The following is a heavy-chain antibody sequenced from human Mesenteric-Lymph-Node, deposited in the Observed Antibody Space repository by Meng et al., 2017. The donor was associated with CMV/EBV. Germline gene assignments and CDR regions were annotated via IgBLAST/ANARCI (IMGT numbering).Heavy chain of an antibody. Sequence: GSLRLSCTVSGYSISSGYYWGWIRQPPGKGLEWIGSIYHSGSTYYNPSLKSRVTISVDTSKNQFSLKLNSVTAADTAVYYCARSPIAIRGIFDYWGQGTLVTVSS. CDR2: IYHSGST. CDR3: ARSPIAIRGIFDY. J-gene: IGHJ4*02. CDR1: GYSISSGYY. D-gene: IGHD2-21*01. V-gene: IGHV4-38-2*02.